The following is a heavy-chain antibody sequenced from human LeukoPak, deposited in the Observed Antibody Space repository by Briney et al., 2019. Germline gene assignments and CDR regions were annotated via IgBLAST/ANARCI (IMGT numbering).Heavy chain of an antibody. V-gene: IGHV7-4-1*02. CDR3: TRQGPGYCGSTSCYGVDY. D-gene: IGHD2-2*01. CDR1: GYTFTNYG. J-gene: IGHJ4*02. Sequence: ASVKVSCKASGYTFTNYGMNWVRQAPGQGLEWMGWINTNTGNPTYAQGFTGRFVFSLDTSVSTAYLQISSLKAEDTAVYYCTRQGPGYCGSTSCYGVDYWGQGTLVTVSS. CDR2: INTNTGNP.